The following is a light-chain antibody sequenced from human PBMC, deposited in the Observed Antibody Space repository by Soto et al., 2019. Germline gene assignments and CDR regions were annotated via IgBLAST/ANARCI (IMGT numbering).Light chain of an antibody. V-gene: IGLV2-14*01. CDR2: EVS. Sequence: QSALTQPASVSGSPGQSIAISCTGSSSDVGIYNYVSWYQQHPGKVPKLLIYEVSNRPSGVSNRFSGSKSGNTASLTISGLQAEDEADYYCSSYTTSSPRVFGTGTKLTVL. CDR3: SSYTTSSPRV. J-gene: IGLJ1*01. CDR1: SSDVGIYNY.